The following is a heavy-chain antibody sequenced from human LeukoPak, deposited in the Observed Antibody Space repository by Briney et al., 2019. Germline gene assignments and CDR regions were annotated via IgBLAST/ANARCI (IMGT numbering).Heavy chain of an antibody. V-gene: IGHV6-1*01. J-gene: IGHJ5*02. D-gene: IGHD2-21*01. CDR1: GVSVSSNSAA. Sequence: SQTLSLTCAISGVSVSSNSAAWNWIRQSPSRGLEWLGRTYYRSKWYFDYAVSLKSRITINPDTSKSQFSLKLSSVTAADTAVYYCARQRSSGSYLWKSFSPENWFDPWGQGTLVTVSS. CDR2: TYYRSKWYF. CDR3: ARQRSSGSYLWKSFSPENWFDP.